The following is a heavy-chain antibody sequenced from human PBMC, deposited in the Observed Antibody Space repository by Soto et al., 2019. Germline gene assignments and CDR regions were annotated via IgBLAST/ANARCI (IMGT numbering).Heavy chain of an antibody. CDR1: GFTVSSNY. J-gene: IGHJ5*02. CDR2: IYSGGST. Sequence: PGGSLRLSCAASGFTVSSNYMSWVRQAPGKGLEWVSVIYSGGSTYYADSVKGRFTISRDNSKNTLYLQMNSLRAEDTAVYYCARSAPYCTNGVCYTLRSFDPWGQGTLVTVSS. D-gene: IGHD2-8*01. V-gene: IGHV3-53*01. CDR3: ARSAPYCTNGVCYTLRSFDP.